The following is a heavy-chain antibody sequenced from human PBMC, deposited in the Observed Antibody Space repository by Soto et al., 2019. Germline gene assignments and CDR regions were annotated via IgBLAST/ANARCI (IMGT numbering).Heavy chain of an antibody. CDR2: ISGSGGST. V-gene: IGHV3-23*01. Sequence: GGSLRLSCAASGFTFSSYAMSWVRQAPGKGLEWVSAISGSGGSTYYADSVKGRFTISRDNAKNTLYLQMNSLRAEDTAVYYCARGLYSYGPYYFDYWGQGTLVTVSS. CDR3: ARGLYSYGPYYFDY. D-gene: IGHD5-18*01. CDR1: GFTFSSYA. J-gene: IGHJ4*02.